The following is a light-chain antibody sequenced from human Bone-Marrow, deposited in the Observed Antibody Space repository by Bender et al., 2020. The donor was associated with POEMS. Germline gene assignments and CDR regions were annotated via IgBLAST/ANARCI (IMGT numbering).Light chain of an antibody. CDR1: SSNIGSNY. CDR3: SSYTSTTTA. J-gene: IGLJ1*01. V-gene: IGLV1-47*02. Sequence: QSVLTQPPSASGTPGQRVTISCSGSSSNIGSNYVYWYQQLPGTAPKLLIYGSDQRPSGVPDRFSGSTSGTSASLAISGLQSEDEADYYCSSYTSTTTAFGTGTKVTVL. CDR2: GSD.